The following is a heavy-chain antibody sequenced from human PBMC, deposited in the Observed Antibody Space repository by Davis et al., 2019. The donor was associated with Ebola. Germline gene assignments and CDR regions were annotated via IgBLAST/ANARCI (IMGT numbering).Heavy chain of an antibody. J-gene: IGHJ3*02. Sequence: GESLKISCAASGFTFSSYAMSWVRQAPGKGLEWVSAISGSGGSTYYADSVKGRFTISRDNSKNTLYLQMNSLRAEDTAVYYCAREAAKVDAFDIWGQGTMVTVSS. CDR1: GFTFSSYA. CDR3: AREAAKVDAFDI. D-gene: IGHD2-15*01. V-gene: IGHV3-23*01. CDR2: ISGSGGST.